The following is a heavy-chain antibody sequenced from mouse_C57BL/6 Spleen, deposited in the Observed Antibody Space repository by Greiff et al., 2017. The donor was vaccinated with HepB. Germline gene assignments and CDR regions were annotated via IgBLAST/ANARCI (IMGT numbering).Heavy chain of an antibody. V-gene: IGHV1-52*01. J-gene: IGHJ4*01. CDR3: ARRGNPYYAMDS. Sequence: QVQLQQPGAELVRPGSSVKLSCKASGYTLTSYWMHWVKQRPIQGLEWIGNIDPSDSETHYNQKFKDKATLTVDKSSSTAYMQLSSQTSEDSAVYYCARRGNPYYAMDSWGQGTSVTVSS. D-gene: IGHD2-1*01. CDR1: GYTLTSYW. CDR2: IDPSDSET.